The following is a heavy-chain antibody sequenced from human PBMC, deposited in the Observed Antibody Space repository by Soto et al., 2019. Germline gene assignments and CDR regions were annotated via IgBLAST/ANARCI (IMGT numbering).Heavy chain of an antibody. V-gene: IGHV3-23*01. J-gene: IGHJ4*02. CDR1: GFTFSSYA. CDR3: AKRSSSSTCDY. Sequence: EVPLLESGGGLVQPGESLRLSCAASGFTFSSYAMSWVRQAPGKGLEWVSVISGSDDSTYYADSVKGRFTISRDNSKITLYLQMNSLRAEDTAVYYCAKRSSSSTCDYWGQGTLVTVSS. CDR2: ISGSDDST. D-gene: IGHD6-6*01.